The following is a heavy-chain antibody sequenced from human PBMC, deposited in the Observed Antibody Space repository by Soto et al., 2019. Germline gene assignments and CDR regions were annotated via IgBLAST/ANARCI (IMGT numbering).Heavy chain of an antibody. CDR1: GGSFSGYY. J-gene: IGHJ4*02. CDR3: ARDSSYLTPFDY. Sequence: SETLSLTCAVYGGSFSGYYWSWIRQPPGKGLEWIGEINHSGSTNYNPSLKSRVTISVDTSKNQFSLKLSSVTAEDTAVYYCARDSSYLTPFDYWGQGTLVTVSS. CDR2: INHSGST. V-gene: IGHV4-34*01. D-gene: IGHD2-2*01.